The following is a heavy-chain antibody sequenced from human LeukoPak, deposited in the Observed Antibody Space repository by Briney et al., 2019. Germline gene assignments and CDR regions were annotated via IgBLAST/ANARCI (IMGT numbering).Heavy chain of an antibody. J-gene: IGHJ4*02. CDR1: GFTFSSYA. V-gene: IGHV3-30-3*01. Sequence: GGSLRLSCAASGFTFSSYAMHWVRQAPGKGLEWVAVISYDGSNKYYADSVKGRFTISRDNSKNTLCLQMNSLRAEDTAVYYCARDDTMIVPGYFDYWGQGTLVTVSS. CDR3: ARDDTMIVPGYFDY. CDR2: ISYDGSNK. D-gene: IGHD3-22*01.